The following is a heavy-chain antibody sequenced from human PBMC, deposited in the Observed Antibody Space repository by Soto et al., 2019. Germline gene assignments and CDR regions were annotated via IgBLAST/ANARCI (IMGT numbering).Heavy chain of an antibody. D-gene: IGHD3-10*01. Sequence: EVQLVESGGGSVQPGGSLRLSCAASGFTVSSNYMSWFRQAPGRGLEWVSSIYSIGSADYADSVKGRFTISRDNSKNTMYLTMNSLRAEDTAVYYWAAGDYASGSRDYWGQGTLVTVSS. CDR3: AAGDYASGSRDY. V-gene: IGHV3-66*01. CDR2: IYSIGSA. CDR1: GFTVSSNY. J-gene: IGHJ4*02.